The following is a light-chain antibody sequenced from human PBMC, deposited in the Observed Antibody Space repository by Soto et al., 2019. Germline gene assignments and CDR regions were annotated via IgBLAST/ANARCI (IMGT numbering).Light chain of an antibody. CDR1: SSDVGSYNL. V-gene: IGLV2-23*01. J-gene: IGLJ3*02. Sequence: QSALTQPASVSGSPGQSITISCTGTSSDVGSYNLVSWYQQHPGKAPKLMIYEGSKRPSGVSNRFSGSKSGNTASLTISGLQAEDEADYYCCSYAGGVWVFGGGTKLTVL. CDR3: CSYAGGVWV. CDR2: EGS.